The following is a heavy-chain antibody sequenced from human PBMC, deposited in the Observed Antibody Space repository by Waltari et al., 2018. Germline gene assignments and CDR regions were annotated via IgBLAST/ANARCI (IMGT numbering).Heavy chain of an antibody. CDR1: GFTFSSYA. V-gene: IGHV3-30*02. J-gene: IGHJ4*02. Sequence: VQLVESGGGVVQPGGSLRLSCAASGFTFSSYAMHWVRQAPGKGLEWVAFIRYDGSNKYYADSVKGRFTISRDNSKNTLYLQMNSLRAEDTAVYYCAKADSSGWSFDYWGQGTLVTVSS. D-gene: IGHD6-19*01. CDR2: IRYDGSNK. CDR3: AKADSSGWSFDY.